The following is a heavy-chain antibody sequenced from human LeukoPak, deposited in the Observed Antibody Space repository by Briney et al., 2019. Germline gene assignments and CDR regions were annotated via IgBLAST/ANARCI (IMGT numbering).Heavy chain of an antibody. V-gene: IGHV4-59*08. J-gene: IGHJ2*01. D-gene: IGHD6-6*01. CDR3: ARGVKIEYSSSSRNWYFDL. CDR1: GGSLSNYY. CDR2: IYYSGSP. Sequence: PSDTLSLTCTVSGGSLSNYYWSWIRQPPGKGLEWIGYIYYSGSPTYNPSLKSRVTISVDTSKNQFSLRLSSVTAADTAVYYCARGVKIEYSSSSRNWYFDLWGRGTLVTVSS.